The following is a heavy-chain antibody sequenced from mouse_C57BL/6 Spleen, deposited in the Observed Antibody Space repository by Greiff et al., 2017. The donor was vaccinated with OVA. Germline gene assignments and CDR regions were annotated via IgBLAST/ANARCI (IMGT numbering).Heavy chain of an antibody. Sequence: VQLKQSGPELVKPGASVKIPCKASGYTFTDYNMDWVKQSHGKSLEWIGDINPNNGGTIYNQKFKGKATLTVDKSSSTAYMELRSLTSEDTAVYYCARGVYGSSYVWYFDVWGTGTTVTVSS. CDR2: INPNNGGT. CDR1: GYTFTDYN. V-gene: IGHV1-18*01. D-gene: IGHD1-1*01. J-gene: IGHJ1*03. CDR3: ARGVYGSSYVWYFDV.